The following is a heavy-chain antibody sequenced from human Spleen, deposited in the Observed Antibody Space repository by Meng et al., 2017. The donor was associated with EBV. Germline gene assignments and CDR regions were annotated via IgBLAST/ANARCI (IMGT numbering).Heavy chain of an antibody. D-gene: IGHD5-12*01. V-gene: IGHV4-34*01. CDR3: ARVGGYREDY. Sequence: QVQLQQWGEGLVKPSETLSLNCAVYGGSFSTEYWSWIRQPPGKGLEWIGEINHGGSTNYNPSLGSRVTISIDTSKNQISLRLSSVTAADTAVYYCARVGGYREDYWGQGTLVTVSS. CDR1: GGSFSTEY. CDR2: INHGGST. J-gene: IGHJ4*02.